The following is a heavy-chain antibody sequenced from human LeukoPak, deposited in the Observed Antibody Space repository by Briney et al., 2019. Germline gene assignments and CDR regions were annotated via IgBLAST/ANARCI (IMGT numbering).Heavy chain of an antibody. Sequence: GGSLRLSCAASGFTFSSYSMNWVRQAPGKGLEWVSSISSSSSYIYYADSVKGRFTISRDNAKNSLYLQMNSLRAEDTAVYYCARLGGGYYGSGEYYYYYGMDVWGKGTTVTVSS. CDR2: ISSSSSYI. CDR3: ARLGGGYYGSGEYYYYYGMDV. J-gene: IGHJ6*04. D-gene: IGHD3-10*01. CDR1: GFTFSSYS. V-gene: IGHV3-21*01.